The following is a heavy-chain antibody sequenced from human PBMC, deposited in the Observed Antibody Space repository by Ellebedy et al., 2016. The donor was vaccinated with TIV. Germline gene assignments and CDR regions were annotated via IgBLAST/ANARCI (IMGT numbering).Heavy chain of an antibody. D-gene: IGHD3-16*02. CDR1: GYTFTNYY. Sequence: AASVKVSCKASGYTFTNYYMNWVRQAPGQGLEWMGIINPGGGGTSYAQKFQGRVTMTRDTSTSTVYMELSSLSSEDTALYYRARAPLSGVFYGMDVWGQGTTVTVSS. CDR3: ARAPLSGVFYGMDV. V-gene: IGHV1-46*01. CDR2: INPGGGGT. J-gene: IGHJ6*02.